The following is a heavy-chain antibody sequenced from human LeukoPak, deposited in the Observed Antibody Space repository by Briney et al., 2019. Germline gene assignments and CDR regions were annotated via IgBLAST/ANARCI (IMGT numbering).Heavy chain of an antibody. D-gene: IGHD1-26*01. V-gene: IGHV4-39*01. J-gene: IGHJ4*02. Sequence: SETLSLTCTVSGGSISNKYWGWIRQPPGKGLEWIGSIYYSGSAYYNPSLKRRVTISVDTSKNQFSLKLNSVTAADTAVYYCASLRERSYYARGFDYWGQGTLVTVSS. CDR1: GGSISNKY. CDR3: ASLRERSYYARGFDY. CDR2: IYYSGSA.